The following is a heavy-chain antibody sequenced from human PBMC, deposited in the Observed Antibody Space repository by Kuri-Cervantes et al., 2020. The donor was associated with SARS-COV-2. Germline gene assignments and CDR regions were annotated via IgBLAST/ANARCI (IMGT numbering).Heavy chain of an antibody. CDR3: ARADFWSGLFDS. V-gene: IGHV3-11*04. J-gene: IGHJ4*02. CDR2: ITGSGSAM. Sequence: GGSLRLSCAASGFTFTDYYMSWIRLTPGKGLEWVSYITGSGSAMYYAESVKGRFTISRDNAKNSLYLQMNSLRAEDTAVYYFARADFWSGLFDSWGQGTLVTVSS. D-gene: IGHD3-3*01. CDR1: GFTFTDYY.